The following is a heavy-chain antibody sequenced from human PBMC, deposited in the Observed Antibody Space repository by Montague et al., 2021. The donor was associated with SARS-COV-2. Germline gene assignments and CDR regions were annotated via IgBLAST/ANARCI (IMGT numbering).Heavy chain of an antibody. CDR3: AKETAAIGNPLFDS. CDR1: GFTFSSYA. Sequence: SLRLSCAASGFTFSSYAMSWVRQAPGKGLEWVSGIVNNGRKSFYADSVKGRFVISRDNSDKMVYQQLNSLRAEDTAIYYCAKETAAIGNPLFDSWGQGTLITVSS. CDR2: IVNNGRKS. D-gene: IGHD4-23*01. J-gene: IGHJ4*02. V-gene: IGHV3-23*01.